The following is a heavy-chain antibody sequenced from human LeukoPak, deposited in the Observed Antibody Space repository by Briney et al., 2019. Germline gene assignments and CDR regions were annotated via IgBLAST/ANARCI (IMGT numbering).Heavy chain of an antibody. CDR3: ARDFLDIVVVPAAKGVGYYFDY. V-gene: IGHV3-23*01. D-gene: IGHD2-2*01. J-gene: IGHJ4*02. CDR1: GFTFSYYD. CDR2: ITLSGGST. Sequence: GGSLRLSCAASGFTFSYYDMSWVRQAPGKGLEWVASITLSGGSTFYADSVKGRFTISRDNSKNTLYLQMNSLRAEDTAVYYCARDFLDIVVVPAAKGVGYYFDYWGQGTLVTVSS.